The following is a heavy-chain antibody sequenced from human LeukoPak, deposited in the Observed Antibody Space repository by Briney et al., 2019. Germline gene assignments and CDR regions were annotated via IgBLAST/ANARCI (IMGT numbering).Heavy chain of an antibody. V-gene: IGHV1-2*02. CDR2: INPNSGGT. CDR3: AKDVLWSEDQLDY. J-gene: IGHJ4*02. D-gene: IGHD3-10*01. Sequence: ASVKVSCKASGYTFTGYYMHWVRQAPGQGLEWMGWINPNSGGTNYAQKFQGRVTMTRDTSISTAYMELSRLRAEDTAVYYCAKDVLWSEDQLDYWGQGTLVTVSS. CDR1: GYTFTGYY.